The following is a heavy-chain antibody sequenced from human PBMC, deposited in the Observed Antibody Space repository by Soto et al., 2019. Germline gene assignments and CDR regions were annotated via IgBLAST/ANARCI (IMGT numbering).Heavy chain of an antibody. CDR1: GGSFSGYY. D-gene: IGHD2-15*01. V-gene: IGHV4-34*01. Sequence: SETLSLTCAVYGGSFSGYYWSWIRQPPGKGLEWIGEINHSGSTNYNPSLKSRVTISVDTSKNQFSLKLSSVTAADTAVYYCARDIVVVVAATFGFYYYGMEVWGQGTTVTVSS. CDR2: INHSGST. CDR3: ARDIVVVVAATFGFYYYGMEV. J-gene: IGHJ6*02.